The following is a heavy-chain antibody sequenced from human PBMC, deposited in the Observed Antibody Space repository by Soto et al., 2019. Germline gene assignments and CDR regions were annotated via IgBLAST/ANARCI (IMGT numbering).Heavy chain of an antibody. CDR1: GFTFSHYA. D-gene: IGHD3-10*01. CDR3: AKGGGHNFDY. V-gene: IGHV3-30*18. CDR2: MSYDGSNE. Sequence: QVQLVESGGGVVQPGRSLRLSCAASGFTFSHYAMHWVRQAPGKGLEWVALMSYDGSNEYYADAVKGPFTISRANSKNKLDSQMNRLRAAAAAVYFCAKGGGHNFDYWGQGPLVTVSS. J-gene: IGHJ4*02.